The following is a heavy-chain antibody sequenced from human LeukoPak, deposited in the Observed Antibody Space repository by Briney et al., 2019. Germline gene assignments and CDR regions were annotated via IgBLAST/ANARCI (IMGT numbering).Heavy chain of an antibody. CDR1: GGSFSGYY. CDR3: ARGQKKYYYDSSVLTGLLNWFDP. Sequence: KSSETLSLTCAVYGGSFSGYYWSWIRQPPGKGLEWIGEINHSGSTNYNPSLKSRVTISVDTSKHQFSLKLSSVTAADTAVYYCARGQKKYYYDSSVLTGLLNWFDPWGQGTLVTVSS. J-gene: IGHJ5*02. V-gene: IGHV4-34*01. D-gene: IGHD3-22*01. CDR2: INHSGST.